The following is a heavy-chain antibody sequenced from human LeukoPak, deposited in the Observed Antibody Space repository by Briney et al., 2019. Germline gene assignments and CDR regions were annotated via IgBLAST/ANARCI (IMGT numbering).Heavy chain of an antibody. CDR1: GFTFSSYS. D-gene: IGHD4-17*01. CDR3: ARGDYGDYWNHYYMDV. V-gene: IGHV3-48*01. Sequence: GGSLRLSCAASGFTFSSYSMNWVRQAPGKGLEWVSYISSTSSTIYYADSVKGRFTISRDTAKNSLYLQMNSLRAEDTAVYSCARGDYGDYWNHYYMDVWGKGTTVTVSS. CDR2: ISSTSSTI. J-gene: IGHJ6*03.